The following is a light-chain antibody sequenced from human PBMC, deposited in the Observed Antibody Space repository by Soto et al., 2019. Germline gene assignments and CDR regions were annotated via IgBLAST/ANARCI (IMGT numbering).Light chain of an antibody. CDR3: GTWDSSLSVGVV. CDR2: DNN. Sequence: QSVLTQPPSVSAAPGQKVPISCSGSSSNIGNNYVSWYQQLPGTAPKLLIYDNNKRPSGIPDRFSGSKSGTSATLGITGLQTGDEADYYCGTWDSSLSVGVVFGGGTKLTVL. CDR1: SSNIGNNY. J-gene: IGLJ2*01. V-gene: IGLV1-51*01.